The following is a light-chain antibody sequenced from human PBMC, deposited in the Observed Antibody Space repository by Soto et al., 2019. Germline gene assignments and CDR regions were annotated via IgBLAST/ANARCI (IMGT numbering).Light chain of an antibody. V-gene: IGLV2-14*01. Sequence: QSALTQPASVYGSPGQSITISCTGTRSDVGGYNYVYWHQQHPGKAPKLMIYDVTNRPSGVSDRFSGSKSGNTASLTISGLQAEDEADYYCSSYTSSSTYVFGAGTKLTVL. CDR1: RSDVGGYNY. J-gene: IGLJ1*01. CDR2: DVT. CDR3: SSYTSSSTYV.